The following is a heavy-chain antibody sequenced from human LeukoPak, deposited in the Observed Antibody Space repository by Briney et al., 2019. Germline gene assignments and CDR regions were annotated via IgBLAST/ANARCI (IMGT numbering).Heavy chain of an antibody. Sequence: SGGSLRLSCAASGFTFAGHTMTWLRQAPGKGLEWGSIIGGRDDRTYYADSVEGRFTISRDNSKNILYLQMSSLRAEDTAVYYCAKDPNPFYDFWSGYKWGQGTLVTVSS. CDR2: IGGRDDRT. CDR1: GFTFAGHT. CDR3: AKDPNPFYDFWSGYK. D-gene: IGHD3-3*01. V-gene: IGHV3-23*01. J-gene: IGHJ4*02.